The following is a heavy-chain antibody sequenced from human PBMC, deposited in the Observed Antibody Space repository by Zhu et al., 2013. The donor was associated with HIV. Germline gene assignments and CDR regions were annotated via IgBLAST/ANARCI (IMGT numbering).Heavy chain of an antibody. V-gene: IGHV1-69*01. CDR2: IIPIFGTA. CDR1: GGTFSSYA. Sequence: QVQLVQSGAEVKKPGSSVKVSCKASGGTFSSYAISWVRQAPGQGLEWMGGIIPIFGTANYAQKFQGRVTITADESTSTAYMELSSLRSEDTAVYYCARGRQWELLTLGYYYYGMDVWGQGTTVTVSS. D-gene: IGHD1-26*01. CDR3: ARGRQWELLTLGYYYYGMDV. J-gene: IGHJ6*02.